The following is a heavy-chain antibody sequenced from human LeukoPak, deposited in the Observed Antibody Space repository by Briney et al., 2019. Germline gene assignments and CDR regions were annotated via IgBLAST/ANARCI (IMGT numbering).Heavy chain of an antibody. CDR2: IYWNNDN. CDR3: AHYGDYRFMYYFDY. Sequence: SGPTLVNPTQTLTLTCSFSGFSLTTRGVGVGWIRQSPGKALEWLALIYWNNDNRYSPSLKTRLTITKDTSKNQVVLTMTEMDPVDTATYYCAHYGDYRFMYYFDYWGQGTLVTVSS. CDR1: GFSLTTRGVG. V-gene: IGHV2-5*01. D-gene: IGHD4-17*01. J-gene: IGHJ4*02.